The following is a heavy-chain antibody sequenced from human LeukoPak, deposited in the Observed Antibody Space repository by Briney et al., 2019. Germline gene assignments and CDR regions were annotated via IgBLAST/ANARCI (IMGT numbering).Heavy chain of an antibody. CDR2: IDHRGIS. CDR1: AESFSAYF. CDR3: ASRPLTLAAARCFDD. J-gene: IGHJ4*03. V-gene: IGHV4-34*01. D-gene: IGHD4/OR15-4a*01. Sequence: SETLSLTCSVHAESFSAYFWSWIRQVAGRGLEWIGEIDHRGISNYNPSLKSRATILVDTSNHRSSLSLASVTAADTATYCCASRPLTLAAARCFDDWGQGTAVTVSS.